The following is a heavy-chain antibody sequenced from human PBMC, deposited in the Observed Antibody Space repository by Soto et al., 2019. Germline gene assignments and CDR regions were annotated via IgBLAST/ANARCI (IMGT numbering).Heavy chain of an antibody. CDR2: ISAYNGNT. D-gene: IGHD3-22*01. J-gene: IGHJ4*02. CDR3: GRDTRYYYDSSGDFLV. Sequence: ASVKVSCKASGYTFTSYGISWVRQAPGQGLEWMGWISAYNGNTNYAQKLQGRVTMTTDTSTSTAYMELRSLRSDDTAVYYSGRDTRYYYDSSGDFLVWGEGTLVTVSS. V-gene: IGHV1-18*01. CDR1: GYTFTSYG.